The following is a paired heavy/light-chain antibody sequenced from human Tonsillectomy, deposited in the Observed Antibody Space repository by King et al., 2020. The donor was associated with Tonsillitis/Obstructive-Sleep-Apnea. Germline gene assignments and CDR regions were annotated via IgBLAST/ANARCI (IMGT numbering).Light chain of an antibody. CDR3: ATWDDSLNGVL. CDR2: SSN. J-gene: IGLJ3*02. Sequence: QSVLTQPPSASGTPGQRVIISCSGSSSNIGSNPVNWYQQVPGTAPKLLIYSSNQRPSGVPDRISGSKSGTSASLAISGLQSEDEADYYCATWDDSLNGVLFGGGTQLTVL. CDR1: SSNIGSNP. V-gene: IGLV1-44*01.
Heavy chain of an antibody. Sequence: QVQLVESGGDVVQPGRSLRLSCAASGFTFSTYAMHWVRQAPGKGLQWVAFISYDGSKKYYADSVKGRFTISRDNSKNTLSLQMNSLGYEDTGVYYCARPIFNYGGPPGYWGQGTLVTVSS. CDR2: ISYDGSKK. V-gene: IGHV3-30*04. D-gene: IGHD3-10*01. J-gene: IGHJ4*02. CDR1: GFTFSTYA. CDR3: ARPIFNYGGPPGY.